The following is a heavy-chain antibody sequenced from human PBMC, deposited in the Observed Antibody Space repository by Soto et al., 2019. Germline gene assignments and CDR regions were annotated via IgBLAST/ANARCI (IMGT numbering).Heavy chain of an antibody. V-gene: IGHV4-59*01. CDR2: IYYSGST. D-gene: IGHD6-19*01. J-gene: IGHJ6*02. Sequence: SETLSLTCTVSGGSISTYYWSWIRQPPGKGPEWIGYIYYSGSTSYNPSLKSRVTISVDTSKNQFSLKLRSVTAADTAVYYCASDRSSGWDQGYGMDVWGQGTTVTVSS. CDR1: GGSISTYY. CDR3: ASDRSSGWDQGYGMDV.